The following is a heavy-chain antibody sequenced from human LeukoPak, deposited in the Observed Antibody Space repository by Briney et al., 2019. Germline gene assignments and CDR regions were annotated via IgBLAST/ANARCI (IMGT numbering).Heavy chain of an antibody. CDR2: IKEDGSEK. CDR1: GFTFRTDW. CDR3: ARDSPGYGAYVT. V-gene: IGHV3-7*01. Sequence: GGSLRLSCAASGFTFRTDWMTWVRQAPGKGLEWVGNIKEDGSEKYYVDSVKDRFTISRDNAKNSLYLQMNSLRVDDTAVYYYARDSPGYGAYVTWGQGTLVTVSS. D-gene: IGHD5-12*01. J-gene: IGHJ4*02.